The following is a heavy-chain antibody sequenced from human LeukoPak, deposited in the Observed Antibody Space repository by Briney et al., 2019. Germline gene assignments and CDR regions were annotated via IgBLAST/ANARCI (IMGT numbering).Heavy chain of an antibody. V-gene: IGHV3-23*01. Sequence: PGGSQRLSCVASGFTFSNHAMTWVRQAPGKGMEWASAISANGVATFYAPSVKGRFTISRDNSKDTLYLQINSLRAEDTAIYYCAKDVWWSVSWGQGTLVTVSS. D-gene: IGHD2-8*02. CDR1: GFTFSNHA. CDR3: AKDVWWSVS. CDR2: ISANGVAT. J-gene: IGHJ5*02.